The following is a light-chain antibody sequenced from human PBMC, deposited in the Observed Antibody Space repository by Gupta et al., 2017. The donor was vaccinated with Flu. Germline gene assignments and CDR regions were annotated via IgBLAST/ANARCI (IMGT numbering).Light chain of an antibody. Sequence: IVMTQSPATLPVSPGERATPSCRASQSVSSNLAWYQQKPGQAPRLLIYGASTRATGIPARFSGSGSGTEFTLTISSLQSEDFAVYYCQQYNNWPPWTFGQGTKVEVK. V-gene: IGKV3-15*01. CDR1: QSVSSN. CDR2: GAS. J-gene: IGKJ1*01. CDR3: QQYNNWPPWT.